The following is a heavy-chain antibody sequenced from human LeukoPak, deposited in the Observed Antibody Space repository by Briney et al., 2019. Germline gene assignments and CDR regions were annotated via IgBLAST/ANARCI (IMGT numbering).Heavy chain of an antibody. Sequence: PSETLSLTCAVYGGSFSGYYWSWIRQPPGKGLEWIGEINHSGSTNYNPSLKSRVTISVDTSKNQFSLKLSSVTAADTAVYYCARGFGYGGNPRAFMFDPWGQGTLVTVSS. J-gene: IGHJ5*02. D-gene: IGHD4-23*01. CDR1: GGSFSGYY. CDR2: INHSGST. V-gene: IGHV4-34*01. CDR3: ARGFGYGGNPRAFMFDP.